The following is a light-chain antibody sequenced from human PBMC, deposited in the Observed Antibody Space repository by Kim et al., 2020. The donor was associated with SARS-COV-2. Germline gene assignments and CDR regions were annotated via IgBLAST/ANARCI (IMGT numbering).Light chain of an antibody. CDR1: QSVNSDY. Sequence: EIVLTQSPGTLSLSPGERATLSCRASQSVNSDYLAWYQHKPGQAPRLLIYGPSIRATGIPDRFSGGGSGTDFTLTISRLEPEDFAVYYCQVYGRSPMFGQGTKVDIK. V-gene: IGKV3-20*01. J-gene: IGKJ1*01. CDR2: GPS. CDR3: QVYGRSPM.